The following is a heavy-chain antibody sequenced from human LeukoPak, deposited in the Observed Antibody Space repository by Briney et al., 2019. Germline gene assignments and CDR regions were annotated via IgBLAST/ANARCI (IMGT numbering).Heavy chain of an antibody. CDR2: ISYDGSNK. D-gene: IGHD3-22*01. Sequence: GGSLRLSCAASGFTFDDYGMSWVRQAPGKGLEWVAVISYDGSNKYYADSVKGRFTISRDNSKNTLYLQMNSLRAEDTAVYYCAKLPADYYDSSGRGNDAFDIWGQGTMVTVSS. V-gene: IGHV3-30*18. CDR1: GFTFDDYG. J-gene: IGHJ3*02. CDR3: AKLPADYYDSSGRGNDAFDI.